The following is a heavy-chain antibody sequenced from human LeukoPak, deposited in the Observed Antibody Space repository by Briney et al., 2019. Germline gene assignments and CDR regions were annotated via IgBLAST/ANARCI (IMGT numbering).Heavy chain of an antibody. V-gene: IGHV3-7*01. Sequence: GRSLRLSCVASGFTFVSYWMTWVRQAPGKGLESVANINQDGSEKYYVDSVKGRFTISRDNAKNSLYLQMNSLRAEDTAVYYCARGMYLAAVFDYWGQGTLVTVSS. CDR1: GFTFVSYW. CDR2: INQDGSEK. J-gene: IGHJ4*02. D-gene: IGHD6-25*01. CDR3: ARGMYLAAVFDY.